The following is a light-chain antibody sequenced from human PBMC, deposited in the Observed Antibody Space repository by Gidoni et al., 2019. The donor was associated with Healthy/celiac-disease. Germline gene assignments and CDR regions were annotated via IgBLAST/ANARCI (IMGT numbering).Light chain of an antibody. V-gene: IGLV1-44*01. CDR3: AAWDDSLNGPV. CDR1: SSNIGSNT. J-gene: IGLJ2*01. CDR2: SNN. Sequence: SVLPQPPSASGTPGQRVPISCSGSSSNIGSNTVNWYQQLPGTAPKLLIYSNNQRPSGVPDRFSGSKSGTSASLAISGLQSEDEADYYCAAWDDSLNGPVFGGGTKLTVL.